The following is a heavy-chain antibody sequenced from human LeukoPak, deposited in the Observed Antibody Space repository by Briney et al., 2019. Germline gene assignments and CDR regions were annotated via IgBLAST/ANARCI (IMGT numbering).Heavy chain of an antibody. D-gene: IGHD3-3*01. V-gene: IGHV4-59*01. CDR2: IYYSGST. Sequence: SETLSLTCTVSGGSISSYYWSGIRQPPGKGLEWIGYIYYSGSTNYNPSLKSRVTISVDTSKNQFSLKLSSVTAADTAVYYCARALIFGVAGAPYYFDYWGQGTLVTVSS. CDR3: ARALIFGVAGAPYYFDY. CDR1: GGSISSYY. J-gene: IGHJ4*02.